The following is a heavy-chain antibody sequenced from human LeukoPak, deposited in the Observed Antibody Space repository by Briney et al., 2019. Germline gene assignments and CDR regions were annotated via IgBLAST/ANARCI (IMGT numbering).Heavy chain of an antibody. J-gene: IGHJ4*02. Sequence: GGSLRLSCAASGFTFSSYSMNWVRQAPGKGLEWVSVIYSGGSTYYADSVKGRFTISRDNSKNTLYLQMNSLRAEDTAVYYCARHSSILRFLEWLIDYWGQGTLVTVSS. CDR3: ARHSSILRFLEWLIDY. CDR2: IYSGGST. D-gene: IGHD3-3*01. V-gene: IGHV3-66*04. CDR1: GFTFSSYS.